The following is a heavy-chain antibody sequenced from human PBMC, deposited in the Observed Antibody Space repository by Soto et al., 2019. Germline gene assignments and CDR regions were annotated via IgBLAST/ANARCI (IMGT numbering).Heavy chain of an antibody. J-gene: IGHJ4*02. CDR1: GFTFSSYA. CDR3: ASQQWLA. D-gene: IGHD6-19*01. CDR2: ISGSGGTT. Sequence: EVQMLESGGGLVQPGGSLRLSCAACGFTFSSYAMSWVRQAPGKGLEWVSAISGSGGTTYYADSVQGRFTISRDNSKNTLYLQMNSLRADDTAVYYCASQQWLAWGQGTLVTVSS. V-gene: IGHV3-23*01.